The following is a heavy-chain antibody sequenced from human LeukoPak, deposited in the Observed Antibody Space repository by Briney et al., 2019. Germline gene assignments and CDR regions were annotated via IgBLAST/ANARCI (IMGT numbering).Heavy chain of an antibody. CDR3: ARNPGIAAAAYYFDY. CDR2: IIPIFGTA. CDR1: GGTFSSYA. D-gene: IGHD6-13*01. V-gene: IGHV1-69*05. J-gene: IGHJ4*02. Sequence: AASVKVSCKASGGTFSSYAISWVRQAPGQGLEWMGRIIPIFGTANYAQKFQGRVTITTDESTSTAYMELSSLRSEDTAVYYCARNPGIAAAAYYFDYWGQGTLVTVSS.